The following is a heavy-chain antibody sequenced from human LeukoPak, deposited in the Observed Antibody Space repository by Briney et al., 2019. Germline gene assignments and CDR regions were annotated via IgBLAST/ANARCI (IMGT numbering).Heavy chain of an antibody. CDR2: IIPIFGTA. V-gene: IGHV1-69*05. CDR3: ARDATSFYYYYYMDV. Sequence: ASVKVSCKASGGTFSSYAISWVRQAPGQGLEWMGGIIPIFGTANYAQKFQGRVTMTRDTSISTAYMELSRLRSDDTAVYYCARDATSFYYYYYMDVWGKGTTVTISS. J-gene: IGHJ6*03. D-gene: IGHD2-2*01. CDR1: GGTFSSYA.